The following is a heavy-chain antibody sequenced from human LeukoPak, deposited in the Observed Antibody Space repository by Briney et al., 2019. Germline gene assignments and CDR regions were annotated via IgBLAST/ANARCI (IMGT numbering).Heavy chain of an antibody. V-gene: IGHV3-23*01. CDR3: AKAIEAELWFGEIYYYGMDV. D-gene: IGHD3-10*01. Sequence: GGSLRLSCAASGFTFSSYAMSWVRQAPGKGLEWVSAISGSGGSTYYADSVKGRFTISRDNSKNTLYLQMNSLRAEDTAVYYCAKAIEAELWFGEIYYYGMDVWGQGDTVTVSS. J-gene: IGHJ6*02. CDR1: GFTFSSYA. CDR2: ISGSGGST.